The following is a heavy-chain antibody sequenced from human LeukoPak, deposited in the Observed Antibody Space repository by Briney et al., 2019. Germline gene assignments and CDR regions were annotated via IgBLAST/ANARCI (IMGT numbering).Heavy chain of an antibody. Sequence: GESLKISCKGSGYSFTSYWIGWVRQMPGKGLEWMGVIFPADSDIKYSPSFQGQVTILVDKSISTAYLQWSSLKASDTAMYYCARHPSVVTPYYFDSWGQGTLVTVSS. J-gene: IGHJ4*02. CDR2: IFPADSDI. V-gene: IGHV5-51*01. CDR1: GYSFTSYW. CDR3: ARHPSVVTPYYFDS. D-gene: IGHD2-21*02.